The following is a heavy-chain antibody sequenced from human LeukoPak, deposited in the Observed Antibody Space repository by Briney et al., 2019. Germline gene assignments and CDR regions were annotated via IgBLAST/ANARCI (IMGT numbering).Heavy chain of an antibody. CDR2: ISYDGSNK. V-gene: IGHV3-30*04. CDR1: GFTFSSYA. D-gene: IGHD2-21*02. J-gene: IGHJ3*02. Sequence: GRSLRLSCTASGFTFSSYAMHWVRQAPGKGLEWVAVISYDGSNKHYADSVKGRFTISRDNSKNTLYLQMNSLRAEDTAVYYCARDAAPPYCGGDCYSWAFDIWGQGTMVTVSS. CDR3: ARDAAPPYCGGDCYSWAFDI.